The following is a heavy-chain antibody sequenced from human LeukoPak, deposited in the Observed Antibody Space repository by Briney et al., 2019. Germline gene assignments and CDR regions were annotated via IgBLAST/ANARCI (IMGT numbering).Heavy chain of an antibody. V-gene: IGHV4-34*01. CDR2: INHSGST. Sequence: SETLSLTCAVYGGSFSGYYRSWIRQPPGKGLEWIGEINHSGSTNYNPSLKSRVTISVDTSKNQFSLKLSSVTAADTAVYYCARIKRGGWKDAFDIWGQGTMVTVSS. D-gene: IGHD3-16*01. CDR1: GGSFSGYY. J-gene: IGHJ3*02. CDR3: ARIKRGGWKDAFDI.